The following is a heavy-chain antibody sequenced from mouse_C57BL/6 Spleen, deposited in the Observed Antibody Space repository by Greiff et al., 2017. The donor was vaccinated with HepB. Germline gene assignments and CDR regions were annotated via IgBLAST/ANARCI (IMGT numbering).Heavy chain of an antibody. CDR3: ARVGSPSFDY. CDR2: IDPSDSET. J-gene: IGHJ2*01. V-gene: IGHV1-52*01. Sequence: QVQLKQPGAELVRPGSSVKLSCKASGYTFTSYWMHWVKQRPIQGLEWIGNIDPSDSETHYNQKFKDKATLTVDKSSSTAYMQLSSLTSEDSAVYYCARVGSPSFDYWGQGTTLTVSS. CDR1: GYTFTSYW.